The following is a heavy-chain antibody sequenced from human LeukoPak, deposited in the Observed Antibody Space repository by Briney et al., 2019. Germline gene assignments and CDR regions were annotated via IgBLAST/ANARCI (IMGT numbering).Heavy chain of an antibody. D-gene: IGHD3-10*01. J-gene: IGHJ4*02. CDR1: GYTFTGYY. Sequence: ASVKVSCKASGYTFTGYYMHWVRQGPGQGREWMGRINPNSGGTNYAQKFQGRVTMTRDTSISTAYMELSRLRSDDTAVYYCARAPESLLWFGELLALFDYWGQGTLVTVSS. V-gene: IGHV1-2*06. CDR3: ARAPESLLWFGELLALFDY. CDR2: INPNSGGT.